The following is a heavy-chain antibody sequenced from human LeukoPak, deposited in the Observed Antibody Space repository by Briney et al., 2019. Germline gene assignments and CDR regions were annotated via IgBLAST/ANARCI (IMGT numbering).Heavy chain of an antibody. Sequence: GGSLRLSCAASGFTFSSYGMQWVRQPPGKRLEWVAVISYDGNDKYYADSVKGRFTISRDNSKNTLYLQMHILRADDAAVFYCAKEIFITTVTPLPVRDWGQGTLVTVSS. D-gene: IGHD4-11*01. CDR1: GFTFSSYG. CDR2: ISYDGNDK. V-gene: IGHV3-30*18. J-gene: IGHJ4*02. CDR3: AKEIFITTVTPLPVRD.